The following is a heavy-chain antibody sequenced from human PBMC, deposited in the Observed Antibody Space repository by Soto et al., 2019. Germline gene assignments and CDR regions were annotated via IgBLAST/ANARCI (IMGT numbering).Heavy chain of an antibody. CDR1: GGSISSSSYY. J-gene: IGHJ5*02. Sequence: PSETLSLTCTVSGGSISSSSYYWGWIRQPPGKGLEWIGSIYYSGSTYYNPSLKSRVTISVDTSKNQFSLKLSSVTAADTAVYYCARGSYDFWSGNNWFDPWGQGTLVTVSS. V-gene: IGHV4-39*01. CDR2: IYYSGST. CDR3: ARGSYDFWSGNNWFDP. D-gene: IGHD3-3*01.